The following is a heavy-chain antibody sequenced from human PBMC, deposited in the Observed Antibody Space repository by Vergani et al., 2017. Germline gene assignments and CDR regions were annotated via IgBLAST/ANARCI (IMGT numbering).Heavy chain of an antibody. CDR3: TTDLMVRGVIIRGWFDP. CDR1: GFTFSNAW. Sequence: VQLVESGGGLVKPGGSLRLSCAASGFTFSNAWMSWVRQAPGKGLEWVGRIKSKTDGGTTDYAAPVKGRFTISRDDSKNTLYLQMNSLKTEDTAVYYCTTDLMVRGVIIRGWFDPWGQGTLVTVSS. CDR2: IKSKTDGGTT. J-gene: IGHJ5*02. D-gene: IGHD3-10*01. V-gene: IGHV3-15*01.